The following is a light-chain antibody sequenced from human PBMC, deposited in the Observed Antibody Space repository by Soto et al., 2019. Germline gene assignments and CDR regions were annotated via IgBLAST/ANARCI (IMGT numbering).Light chain of an antibody. Sequence: QSGRTPPAPRAGSSGQSITISCPGTRRDFGGYNYVSWYQQHPGKAPKLMIYDVSNRPSGVSNRFSGSKSGNTASLTISGLQAEDEADYYCSSYTSSSTFYVFGTGTKVTVL. CDR1: RRDFGGYNY. J-gene: IGLJ1*01. CDR3: SSYTSSSTFYV. V-gene: IGLV2-14*01. CDR2: DVS.